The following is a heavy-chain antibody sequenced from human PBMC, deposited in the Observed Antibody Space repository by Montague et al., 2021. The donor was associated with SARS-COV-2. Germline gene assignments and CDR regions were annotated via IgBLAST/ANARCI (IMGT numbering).Heavy chain of an antibody. V-gene: IGHV4-4*07. CDR3: ARESGYSSGWRYYYVMDV. J-gene: IGHJ6*02. D-gene: IGHD6-19*01. CDR2: LYTSGST. CDR1: GGSISNYY. Sequence: SETLSLTCKVSGGSISNYYWTWIRQPAGKGLEWIGRLYTSGSTTYNPSLKSRVTMSVDTSKNQFSLNVTSVTAADTATYYCARESGYSSGWRYYYVMDVWGQGTTVTVS.